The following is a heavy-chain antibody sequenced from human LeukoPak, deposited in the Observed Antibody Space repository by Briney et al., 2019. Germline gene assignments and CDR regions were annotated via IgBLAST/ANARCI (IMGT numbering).Heavy chain of an antibody. CDR2: INHSGST. CDR1: GGSFSGYY. J-gene: IGHJ4*02. D-gene: IGHD3-9*01. V-gene: IGHV4-34*01. CDR3: ASILLTGYYNRDY. Sequence: SETLSLTCAVYGGSFSGYYWNWIRQPPGRGLEWIGEINHSGSTNYNPSLKSRVTISVDTSKNQFSLKLSSVTAADTAVYYCASILLTGYYNRDYWGQGTLVTVSS.